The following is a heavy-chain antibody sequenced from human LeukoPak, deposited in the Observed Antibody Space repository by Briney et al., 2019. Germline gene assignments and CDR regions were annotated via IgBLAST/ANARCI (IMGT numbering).Heavy chain of an antibody. D-gene: IGHD3-10*01. CDR2: VSGSGANI. V-gene: IGHV3-23*01. Sequence: GGSLRLSCAASGFTFSNCAMTWVRQAPGRGLEWVSAVSGSGANIHYADSVKGRFTISRDNSKNTLYLQMNSLRAEDTAVYYCAKALDYGPFDCWGQGTLVIVSS. CDR3: AKALDYGPFDC. CDR1: GFTFSNCA. J-gene: IGHJ4*02.